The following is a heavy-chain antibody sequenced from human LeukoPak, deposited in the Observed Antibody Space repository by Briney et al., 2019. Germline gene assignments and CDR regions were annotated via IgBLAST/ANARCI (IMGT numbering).Heavy chain of an antibody. V-gene: IGHV3-74*01. CDR3: ARDDYNRH. D-gene: IGHD4-11*01. CDR1: GFTFSTYW. CDR2: IKSDGSIT. Sequence: GGSLRLPCAASGFTFSTYWMHWVRQAPGKGLVWVSRIKSDGSITTYADSVKGRFTISRDNAKNTLYLQMNSLRADDTAVYYCARDDYNRHWGQGTLVTVSS. J-gene: IGHJ4*02.